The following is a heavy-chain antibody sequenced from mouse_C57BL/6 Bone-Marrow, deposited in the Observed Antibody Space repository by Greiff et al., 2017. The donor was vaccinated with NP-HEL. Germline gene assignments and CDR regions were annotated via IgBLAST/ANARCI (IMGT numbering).Heavy chain of an antibody. D-gene: IGHD2-3*01. Sequence: VHVKQSGAELVRPGSSVKMSCKTSGYTFTSYGINWVKQRPGQGLEWIGYIYIGNGYTEYNEKFKGKATLTSDTSSSTAYMQPSSLTSEDSAIYFWASSGYDGYCVAMDYWGQGTSVTVSS. CDR1: GYTFTSYG. J-gene: IGHJ4*01. V-gene: IGHV1-58*01. CDR2: IYIGNGYT. CDR3: ASSGYDGYCVAMDY.